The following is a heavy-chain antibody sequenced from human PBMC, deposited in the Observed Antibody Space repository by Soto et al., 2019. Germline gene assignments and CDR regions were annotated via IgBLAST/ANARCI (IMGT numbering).Heavy chain of an antibody. CDR3: ARDGPVAGASGYFDY. D-gene: IGHD2-2*01. J-gene: IGHJ4*02. CDR1: GYTFTSYA. V-gene: IGHV1-3*01. CDR2: ISGGDGNI. Sequence: ASVKVSCKPSGYTFTSYAVHWVRQAPGQGLEWMGWISGGDGNIRYSPKFQGRITISSDTSAGIAYMELSSLRSEDTAVYYCARDGPVAGASGYFDYWGQGTVVTVSS.